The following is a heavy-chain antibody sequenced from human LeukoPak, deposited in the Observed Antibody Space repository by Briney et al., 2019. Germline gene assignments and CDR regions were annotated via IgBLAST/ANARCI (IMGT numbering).Heavy chain of an antibody. V-gene: IGHV1-2*02. CDR3: ARIEGSAITF. CDR1: GYTFTDHY. CDR2: ISPKSGGT. D-gene: IGHD3-16*01. Sequence: GASVKVSCKASGYTFTDHYIHWVRQAPGQGLEWMGYISPKSGGTKYAQNFQGRFTMTRDTSINTAYMELSRLRSDDTALYYCARIEGSAITFWGQGTLVTVSS. J-gene: IGHJ4*02.